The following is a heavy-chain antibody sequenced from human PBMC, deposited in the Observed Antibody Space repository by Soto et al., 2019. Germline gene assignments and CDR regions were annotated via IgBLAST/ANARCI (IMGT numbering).Heavy chain of an antibody. CDR1: GASTVSHYH. D-gene: IGHD1-26*01. V-gene: IGHV4-31*02. CDR2: IFNSGTT. J-gene: IGHJ4*02. CDR3: ALALGPTTGLDY. Sequence: QVQLQESGPGLVKPSPTLSLTCSVSGASTVSHYHWTWIRQPPGRGLEWMGYIFNSGTTFYNPSLTGRLSISMDTSGNHFSLELRSVTAADTAVYYCALALGPTTGLDYWGQGTLVTVSS.